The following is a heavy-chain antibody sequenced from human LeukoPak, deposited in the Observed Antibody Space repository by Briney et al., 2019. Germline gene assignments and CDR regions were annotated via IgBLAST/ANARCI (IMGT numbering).Heavy chain of an antibody. CDR3: AKVPAAYNWFDP. J-gene: IGHJ5*02. Sequence: PGGSLRLSCAASGFTFSSYAMSWVRQAPGKGLEWVSAISGSGGSTYYADSVKGRFTISRDNSKNTPYLQMNSLRAEDTAVYYCAKVPAAYNWFDPWGQGTLVTVSS. V-gene: IGHV3-23*01. CDR1: GFTFSSYA. D-gene: IGHD2-2*01. CDR2: ISGSGGST.